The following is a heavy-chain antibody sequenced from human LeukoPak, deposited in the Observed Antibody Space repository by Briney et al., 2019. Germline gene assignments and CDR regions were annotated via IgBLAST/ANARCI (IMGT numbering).Heavy chain of an antibody. J-gene: IGHJ6*02. CDR1: GYTFPSYA. CDR2: ISGYNGNT. CDR3: ARGYSYGSDYYFGMDV. D-gene: IGHD5-18*01. V-gene: IGHV1-18*01. Sequence: SVPVSCKASGYTFPSYALSWVRQAPGQGREWMGWISGYNGNTKYAHKVPGRVTMSTDTSTSTAYMELRSLRSDDTAVYYCARGYSYGSDYYFGMDVWGQGTTVTV.